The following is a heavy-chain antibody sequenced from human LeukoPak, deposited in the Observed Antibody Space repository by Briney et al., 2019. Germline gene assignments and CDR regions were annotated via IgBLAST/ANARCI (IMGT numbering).Heavy chain of an antibody. J-gene: IGHJ4*02. D-gene: IGHD3-10*01. CDR3: ARDGGSGSYYYFVY. V-gene: IGHV4-39*07. Sequence: PSETLSLTCTVSGGSISSSSYYWGWIRQPPGKGLEWIGSIYYSGSTSYNPSLKSRVAISVDTSKNQFSLKLSSVTAADTAVYYCARDGGSGSYYYFVYWGQGTLVTVSS. CDR1: GGSISSSSYY. CDR2: IYYSGST.